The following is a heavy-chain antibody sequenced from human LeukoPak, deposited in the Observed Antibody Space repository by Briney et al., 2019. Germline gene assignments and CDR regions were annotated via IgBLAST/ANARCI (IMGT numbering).Heavy chain of an antibody. J-gene: IGHJ4*02. CDR2: ISSSSSYI. CDR1: GFTFGSYS. D-gene: IGHD3-16*01. Sequence: KPGGSLRLSCAASGFTFGSYSMNWVRQAPGKGLEWVSSISSSSSYIYYADSVKGRFTISRDNAKNSLYLQMNSLRAEDTAVYYCARDWPRRSPLVIRGTFDYWGQGTLVTVSS. V-gene: IGHV3-21*01. CDR3: ARDWPRRSPLVIRGTFDY.